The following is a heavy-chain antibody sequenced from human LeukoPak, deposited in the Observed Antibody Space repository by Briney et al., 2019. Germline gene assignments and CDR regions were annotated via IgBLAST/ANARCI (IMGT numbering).Heavy chain of an antibody. CDR2: IYYSGST. CDR3: AREVLGDYFDY. Sequence: PSETLSLTCTVSGGSVSSDTYYWSRIRQAPGKGLEWIGYIYYSGSTNYNPSLKSRVTISLDTSKSQFSLQLNSVTAADTAVYYCAREVLGDYFDYWGLGTLVTVSS. D-gene: IGHD2-8*02. CDR1: GGSVSSDTYY. V-gene: IGHV4-61*01. J-gene: IGHJ4*02.